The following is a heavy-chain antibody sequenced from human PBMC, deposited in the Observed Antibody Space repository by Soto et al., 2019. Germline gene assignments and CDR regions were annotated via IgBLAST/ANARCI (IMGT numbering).Heavy chain of an antibody. CDR3: TLRQDTSRGPIY. D-gene: IGHD2-2*01. J-gene: IGHJ4*02. CDR1: GFSLSTGGRT. Sequence: QITLKESGPTLVKPTQTLTLTCTVSGFSLSTGGRTVGWIRQPPGKAPEWLALSLQYSPSPQSRLTFTKDTSKNQVFLTMTNMDPVDTATYYCTLRQDTSRGPIYWGQGILVTVSS. CDR2: SL. V-gene: IGHV2-5*01.